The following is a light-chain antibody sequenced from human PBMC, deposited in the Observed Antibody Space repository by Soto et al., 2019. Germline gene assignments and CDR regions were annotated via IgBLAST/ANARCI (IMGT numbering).Light chain of an antibody. Sequence: QSVLTQPPSASGSPGQSVTISCTGTSSDVGGYNYVSWYQQHPGQAPKLMIYEVNKRPSGVPDRFSGSKSGNTASLTVSGLQAEDEADYYCSSYGDSNNLVFGGGTQVTVL. CDR2: EVN. J-gene: IGLJ2*01. CDR3: SSYGDSNNLV. CDR1: SSDVGGYNY. V-gene: IGLV2-8*01.